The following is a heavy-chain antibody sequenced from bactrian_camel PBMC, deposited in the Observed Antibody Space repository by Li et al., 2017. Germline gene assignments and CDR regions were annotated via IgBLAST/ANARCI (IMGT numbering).Heavy chain of an antibody. J-gene: IGHJ4*01. V-gene: IGHV3S31*01. D-gene: IGHD5*01. CDR1: GYTYSSNC. CDR2: VYFGGGRT. Sequence: DVQLVESGGGSVQPGGSLRLSCDASGYTYSSNCMGWFRQAPGKEREAVAFVYFGGGRTYYADSVKGRFTISQDDAKSTLYLQMNSLKPEDTAIYYCAATKGLPDLLRGGYLSARSYNYWGRGTQVTVS. CDR3: AATKGLPDLLRGGYLSARSYNY.